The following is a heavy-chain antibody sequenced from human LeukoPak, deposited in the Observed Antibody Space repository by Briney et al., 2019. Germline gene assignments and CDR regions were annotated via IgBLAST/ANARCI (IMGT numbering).Heavy chain of an antibody. CDR1: GFTFSSYA. V-gene: IGHV3-23*01. CDR2: ISGSDGST. CDR3: AKLPNYYYYYYMDV. J-gene: IGHJ6*03. Sequence: PGGSLRLSCAASGFTFSSYAMSWVRQAPGKGLEWVSAISGSDGSTYYADSVKGRFTISRDNSKNTLYLQMNSLRAEDTAVYYCAKLPNYYYYYYMDVWGKGTTVTVSS.